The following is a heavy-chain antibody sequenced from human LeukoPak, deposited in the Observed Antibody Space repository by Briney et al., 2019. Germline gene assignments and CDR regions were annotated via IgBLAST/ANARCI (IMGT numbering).Heavy chain of an antibody. V-gene: IGHV1-2*02. CDR1: GYTFTGYY. Sequence: VASVKLSCKASGYTFTGYYMHWVRQAPGQGLECMGWINLNSGGTNYAQKFQGRVTMNKDKSISTDYMELSRLRSDDTAVYYCARGSSTSPGPDDAFDIWGQGTMVPVSS. J-gene: IGHJ3*02. CDR2: INLNSGGT. CDR3: ARGSSTSPGPDDAFDI. D-gene: IGHD2-2*01.